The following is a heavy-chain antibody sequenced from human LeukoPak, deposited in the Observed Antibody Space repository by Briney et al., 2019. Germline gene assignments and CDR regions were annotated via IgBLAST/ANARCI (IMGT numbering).Heavy chain of an antibody. V-gene: IGHV3-48*03. CDR3: ARAGRNFDY. J-gene: IGHJ4*02. CDR2: ISTSVSTI. CDR1: GFTFSSYE. Sequence: PGGSLRLSCAASGFTFSSYEMHWVRQAPGKGLEWVSYISTSVSTIYYADSVKGRFTISRDNAKNSLYLQMNSLRAEDTAVYYCARAGRNFDYWGQGTLVTVSS. D-gene: IGHD1-26*01.